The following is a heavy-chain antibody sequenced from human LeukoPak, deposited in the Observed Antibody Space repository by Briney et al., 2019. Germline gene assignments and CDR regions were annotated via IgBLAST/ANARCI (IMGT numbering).Heavy chain of an antibody. CDR1: GFTFDNYA. V-gene: IGHV3-23*01. J-gene: IGHJ4*02. D-gene: IGHD2-15*01. Sequence: AGGSLRLSCAASGFTFDNYAMSWVRQAPGKGLEWVSTIRSNGDTTYYADSVKGRFTISRDNSKNTLYLQMNGLRADDTAVYYCAKDHTPLTVVVSHFNYWGQGTLVSVSS. CDR3: AKDHTPLTVVVSHFNY. CDR2: IRSNGDTT.